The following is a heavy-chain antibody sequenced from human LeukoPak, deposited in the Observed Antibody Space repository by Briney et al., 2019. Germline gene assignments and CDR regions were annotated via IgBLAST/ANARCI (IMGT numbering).Heavy chain of an antibody. CDR3: ARGWEVTTPTDY. J-gene: IGHJ4*02. D-gene: IGHD4-17*01. CDR1: GFTFSSYS. Sequence: PGGSLRLSCAASGFTFSSYSMNWVRQAPGKGLEWVSSISSSSSYIYYADSVKGRFTISRDNPKNSLYLQMNSLRAEDTAVYYCARGWEVTTPTDYWGQGTLVTVSS. V-gene: IGHV3-21*01. CDR2: ISSSSSYI.